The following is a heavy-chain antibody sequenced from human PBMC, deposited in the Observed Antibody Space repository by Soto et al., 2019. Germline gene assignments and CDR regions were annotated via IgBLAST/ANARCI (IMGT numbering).Heavy chain of an antibody. CDR3: VRDWSTFWGMEV. Sequence: GGSLRLSCAASGFTFRAYWMNWVRQGPGKGLEWVANIKQDGSEKYYVDSVKGRFAISRDNAKDSLFLQMNNLRAEDTAVYYCVRDWSTFWGMEVWGQGTTVTV. CDR2: IKQDGSEK. CDR1: GFTFRAYW. V-gene: IGHV3-7*01. J-gene: IGHJ6*02.